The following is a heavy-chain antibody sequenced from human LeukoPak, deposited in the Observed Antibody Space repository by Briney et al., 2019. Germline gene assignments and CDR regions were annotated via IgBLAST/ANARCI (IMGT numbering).Heavy chain of an antibody. D-gene: IGHD3-22*01. V-gene: IGHV4-39*07. Sequence: PSETLSLTCTVSGGSISSSSYYWGWIRQPPGKGLEWIGSIYYSGSTYYNPSLKSRVTISVDTSKNQFSLKLSSVTAADTAVYYCARSDYYDSSGPSDYWGQGTLVTVSS. CDR3: ARSDYYDSSGPSDY. CDR1: GGSISSSSYY. J-gene: IGHJ4*02. CDR2: IYYSGST.